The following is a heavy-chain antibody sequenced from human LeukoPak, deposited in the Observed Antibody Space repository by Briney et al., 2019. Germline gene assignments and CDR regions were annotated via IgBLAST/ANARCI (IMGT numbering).Heavy chain of an antibody. Sequence: GASVKVSCKASGYTFTSYGISWARQAPGQGLEWVGWISAYDGNTNYAQRFQDRVTMTTDTSTTTAYMELRSLRSDDTAVYYCARDKVIASAGTPNWFDPWGQGTLVTVSS. D-gene: IGHD6-13*01. CDR3: ARDKVIASAGTPNWFDP. CDR1: GYTFTSYG. J-gene: IGHJ5*02. V-gene: IGHV1-18*01. CDR2: ISAYDGNT.